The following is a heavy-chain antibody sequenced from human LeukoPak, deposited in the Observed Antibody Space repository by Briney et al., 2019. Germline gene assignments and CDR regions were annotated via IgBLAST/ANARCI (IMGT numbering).Heavy chain of an antibody. V-gene: IGHV3-74*01. Sequence: GRSLRLSCAASGNYWMHWVRQVPGKGLVWVSHINSDGSWTSYADSVKGRFTISRDNAKNSLYLQMSNLRAEDTAVYFCARGGGLDVWGQGATVTVSS. D-gene: IGHD3-16*01. CDR3: ARGGGLDV. CDR1: GNYW. J-gene: IGHJ6*02. CDR2: INSDGSWT.